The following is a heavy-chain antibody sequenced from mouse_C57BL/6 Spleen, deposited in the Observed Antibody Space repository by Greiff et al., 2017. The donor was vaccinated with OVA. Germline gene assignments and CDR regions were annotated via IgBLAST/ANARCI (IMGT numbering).Heavy chain of an antibody. CDR1: GFTFSSYA. CDR3: ARGGMVAYYFDD. J-gene: IGHJ2*01. D-gene: IGHD2-3*01. Sequence: DVKLVESGGGLVKPGGSLKLSCAASGFTFSSYAMSWVRQTPEKRLEWVATISDGGSYTYYPDNVKGRFTISRDNAKNNLYLQMSHLKSEDTAMYYCARGGMVAYYFDDWGQGTTLTVSS. CDR2: ISDGGSYT. V-gene: IGHV5-4*03.